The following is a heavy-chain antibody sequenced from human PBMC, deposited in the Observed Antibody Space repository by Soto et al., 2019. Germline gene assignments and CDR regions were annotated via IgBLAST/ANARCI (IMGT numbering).Heavy chain of an antibody. V-gene: IGHV4-30-4*01. CDR2: IYYTGST. CDR1: GAFVNSYDYF. Sequence: SETLSLTCSVSGAFVNSYDYFWTWIRQPPGEGLEWIGHIYYTGSTFYSPSLKGRLSISLDTSKNQFSLKLNSVTAADSAVYYCARDQSNSPDFFDYWGQGALVTVSS. CDR3: ARDQSNSPDFFDY. J-gene: IGHJ4*02. D-gene: IGHD1-1*01.